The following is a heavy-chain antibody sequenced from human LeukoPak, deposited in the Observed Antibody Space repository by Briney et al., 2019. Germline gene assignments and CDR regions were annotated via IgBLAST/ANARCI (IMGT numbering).Heavy chain of an antibody. J-gene: IGHJ4*02. CDR2: ISGSGGST. CDR3: ARLGSEVTFGGVIVKGPRDY. V-gene: IGHV3-23*01. Sequence: PGGSLRLSCAASGFTFSSYAMSWVRQAPGKGLEWVSAISGSGGSTYYADSVKGRFTISRDNAKNSLYLQMNSLRAEDTAVYYCARLGSEVTFGGVIVKGPRDYWGQGTLVTVSS. D-gene: IGHD3-16*02. CDR1: GFTFSSYA.